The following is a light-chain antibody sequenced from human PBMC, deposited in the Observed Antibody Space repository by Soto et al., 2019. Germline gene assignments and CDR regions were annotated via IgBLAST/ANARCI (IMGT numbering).Light chain of an antibody. Sequence: DIQMTQSPSSLSPSVGDRVTITCRASRSISDWLAWYQQKPGKAPELLIFDASNLKSGVSSRFSGSGSGTEFTLTISSLQPEDFATYYCQQSYSTPKTFGQGTKVDIK. CDR3: QQSYSTPKT. CDR2: DAS. V-gene: IGKV1-5*01. CDR1: RSISDW. J-gene: IGKJ1*01.